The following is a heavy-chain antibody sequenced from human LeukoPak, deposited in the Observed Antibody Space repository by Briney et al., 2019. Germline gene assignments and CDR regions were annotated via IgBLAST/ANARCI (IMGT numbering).Heavy chain of an antibody. D-gene: IGHD5-18*01. Sequence: GGSLRLSCAASGFTFSDYYMSWIRQAPGKGLEWVSYISSSGSTIYYADSVKGRFTISRDNAKNSLYLQMNSLRAEDTAVYSCARDRDVDTAMVLFDPWGQGTLVTVSS. CDR3: ARDRDVDTAMVLFDP. CDR1: GFTFSDYY. J-gene: IGHJ5*02. V-gene: IGHV3-11*01. CDR2: ISSSGSTI.